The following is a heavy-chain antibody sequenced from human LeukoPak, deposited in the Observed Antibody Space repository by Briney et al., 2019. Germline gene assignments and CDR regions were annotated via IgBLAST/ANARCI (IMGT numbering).Heavy chain of an antibody. CDR2: ISSNGGST. V-gene: IGHV3-64*01. J-gene: IGHJ4*02. D-gene: IGHD6-19*01. Sequence: GGSLRLSCAASGLTFSSYAMHWVRQAPGKGLEYVSAISSNGGSTYYANSVKGRFTISRDNSKSTLYLQMGSLRAEDMAVYYCARDHSSGWYLQYYFDYWGQGTLVTVSS. CDR3: ARDHSSGWYLQYYFDY. CDR1: GLTFSSYA.